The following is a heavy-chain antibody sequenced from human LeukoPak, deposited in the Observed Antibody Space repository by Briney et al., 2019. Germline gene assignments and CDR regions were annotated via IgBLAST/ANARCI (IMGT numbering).Heavy chain of an antibody. CDR1: GFTFSSYG. CDR2: ISYDGSNK. V-gene: IGHV3-30*18. D-gene: IGHD6-19*01. J-gene: IGHJ5*02. CDR3: AKGASGWYRTLRASQNWFDP. Sequence: GRSLRLSCAASGFTFSSYGMHWVRQAPGKGLEWVAVISYDGSNKYYADSVKGRFTISRDNSKNTLYLQMNSLRAEDTAVYYCAKGASGWYRTLRASQNWFDPWGQGTLVTVSS.